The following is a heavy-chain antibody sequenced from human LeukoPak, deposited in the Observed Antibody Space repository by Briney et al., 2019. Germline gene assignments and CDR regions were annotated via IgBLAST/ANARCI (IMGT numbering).Heavy chain of an antibody. J-gene: IGHJ4*02. D-gene: IGHD4-11*01. CDR1: GFTFSSYG. Sequence: GGSLRLSCAASGFTFSSYGMSWVRQAPGKGLEWVSAISGSGGYTYYADSVKGRFTISRDNSKNTLYLQMNSLRADDTAVYYCARVASNYDFDYWGQGTLVSVSS. V-gene: IGHV3-23*01. CDR2: ISGSGGYT. CDR3: ARVASNYDFDY.